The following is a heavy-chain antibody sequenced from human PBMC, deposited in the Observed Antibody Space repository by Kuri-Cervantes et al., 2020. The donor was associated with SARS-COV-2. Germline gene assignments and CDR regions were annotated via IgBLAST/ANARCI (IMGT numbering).Heavy chain of an antibody. V-gene: IGHV3-23*01. CDR3: AKDRYCSSTSCYPGYYYGMDV. CDR1: GFTFSSYA. CDR2: ISGSGGST. J-gene: IGHJ6*02. Sequence: GGSLRLSCAASGFTFSSYAMSWVRQAPGKGLEWVSAISGSGGSTYYADSVKGRFTISRDNSKNTLYLQMNSLRAEDTAVYYCAKDRYCSSTSCYPGYYYGMDVWGQGTTVTVSS. D-gene: IGHD2-2*01.